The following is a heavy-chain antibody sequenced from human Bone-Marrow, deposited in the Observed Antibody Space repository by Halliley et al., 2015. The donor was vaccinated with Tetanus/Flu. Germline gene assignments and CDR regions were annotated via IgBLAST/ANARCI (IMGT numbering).Heavy chain of an antibody. CDR3: ARRNVDAFDV. CDR2: IYNRGRT. Sequence: GLGGIGEIYNRGRTSYTPPLKSRVPISVNKPKSQFSLNRSFVTAADTAVYYCARRNVDAFDVWGQGTMVSVSS. V-gene: IGHV4-4*02. J-gene: IGHJ3*01.